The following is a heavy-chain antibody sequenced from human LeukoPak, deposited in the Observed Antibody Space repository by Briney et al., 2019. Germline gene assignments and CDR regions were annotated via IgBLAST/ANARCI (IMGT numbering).Heavy chain of an antibody. J-gene: IGHJ4*02. Sequence: SVKVSCKASGFTFTSSAMQWVRQARGQRLEWIGWIVVGSGNTNYAQKFQERVTITRDMSTSTAYMEPSSLRSEDTAVYYCAAAVDYDFWSGYSYWGQGTLVTVSS. CDR2: IVVGSGNT. CDR1: GFTFTSSA. CDR3: AAAVDYDFWSGYSY. V-gene: IGHV1-58*02. D-gene: IGHD3-3*01.